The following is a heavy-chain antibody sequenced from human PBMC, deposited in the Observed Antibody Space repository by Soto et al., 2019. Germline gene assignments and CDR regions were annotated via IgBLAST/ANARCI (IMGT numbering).Heavy chain of an antibody. J-gene: IGHJ4*02. CDR2: IYYSGST. Sequence: SETLSLTCTVSGGSISSGGYYWSWIRQHPGKGLEWIGDIYYSGSTYYNPSLKSRVTISVDTSKNQFSLKLSSVTAADTAVYYCARGDSYGQIMNFDYWGQGTLVNVSS. CDR3: ARGDSYGQIMNFDY. CDR1: GGSISSGGYY. D-gene: IGHD5-18*01. V-gene: IGHV4-31*03.